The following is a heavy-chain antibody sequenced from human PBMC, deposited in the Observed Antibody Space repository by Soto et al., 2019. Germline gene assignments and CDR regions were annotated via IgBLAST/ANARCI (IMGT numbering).Heavy chain of an antibody. V-gene: IGHV4-31*03. J-gene: IGHJ3*02. Sequence: SEPLSLTCTVSGSSISSGGYYWSWIRQHPGKGLEWIGYIYYSGSTYYNPSLKSRVTISVDTSKNQFSLKLSSVTAADTAVYYCARDTSSSWYDAFDIWGQGTMVTVSS. CDR3: ARDTSSSWYDAFDI. CDR2: IYYSGST. D-gene: IGHD6-13*01. CDR1: GSSISSGGYY.